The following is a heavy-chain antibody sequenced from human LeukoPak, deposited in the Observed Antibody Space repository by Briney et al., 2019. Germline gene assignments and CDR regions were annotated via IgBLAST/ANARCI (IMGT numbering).Heavy chain of an antibody. D-gene: IGHD3-3*01. CDR3: ARLATFYDFWRGYRALDY. Sequence: SGTLSLTCTVSGGSISSSSYYWGWIRQPPGKGLEWIGSIYYSGSTYYNPSLKSRVTISVDTSKNQFSLKLSSVTAADTAVYYCARLATFYDFWRGYRALDYWGQGTLVTVSS. V-gene: IGHV4-39*01. CDR2: IYYSGST. J-gene: IGHJ4*02. CDR1: GGSISSSSYY.